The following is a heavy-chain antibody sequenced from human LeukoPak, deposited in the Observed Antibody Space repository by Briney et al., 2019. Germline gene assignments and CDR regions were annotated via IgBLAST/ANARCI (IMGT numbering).Heavy chain of an antibody. CDR3: AKDGRFGDYYYYYMDV. D-gene: IGHD3-10*01. V-gene: IGHV3-30*02. CDR2: IRYDGSNK. J-gene: IGHJ6*03. Sequence: PGGSLRLSCAASGFTFSSYGMHWVRQAPGKGLEWVAFIRYDGSNKYYADSVKGRFIISRDNSKNTLYLQMNSLRAEDTAVYYCAKDGRFGDYYYYYMDVWGKGTTVTVSS. CDR1: GFTFSSYG.